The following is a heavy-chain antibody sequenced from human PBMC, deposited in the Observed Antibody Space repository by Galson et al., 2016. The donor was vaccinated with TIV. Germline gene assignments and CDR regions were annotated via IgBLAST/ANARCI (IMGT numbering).Heavy chain of an antibody. CDR3: AKERNTALDTYYYYYGMDV. V-gene: IGHV1-69*13. D-gene: IGHD5-18*01. J-gene: IGHJ6*02. CDR2: IVPLFRTT. Sequence: SVKVSCKASGGSFSTHTFNWVRQAPGQGLEWMGGIVPLFRTTNYAQKFQGRVTFTADESSSTAYMEVSRLTSDDTAVYYCAKERNTALDTYYYYYGMDVWGQGTTVTVSS. CDR1: GGSFSTHT.